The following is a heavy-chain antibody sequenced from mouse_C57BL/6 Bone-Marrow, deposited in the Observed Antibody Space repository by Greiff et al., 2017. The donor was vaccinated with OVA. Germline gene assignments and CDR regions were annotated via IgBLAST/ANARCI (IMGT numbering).Heavy chain of an antibody. CDR3: ARLGTTVVHWYFDV. J-gene: IGHJ1*03. CDR2: LYPGSGST. V-gene: IGHV1-55*01. D-gene: IGHD1-1*01. Sequence: VQLQQPGAELVKPGASVKMSCKASGYTFTSYWITWVKQRPGQGLEWIGDLYPGSGSTNYNEKFKSKATLTVDTYSSTADMQLGRLTYEDSAVYYSARLGTTVVHWYFDVWGTGTTVTVSS. CDR1: GYTFTSYW.